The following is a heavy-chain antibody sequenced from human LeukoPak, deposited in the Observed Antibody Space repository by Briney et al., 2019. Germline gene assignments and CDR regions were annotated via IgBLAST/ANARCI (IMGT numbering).Heavy chain of an antibody. CDR3: ERDIPQEAVSGGIDY. V-gene: IGHV1-18*01. Sequence: ASEKVSCKASGYTFITYGVTWVRQAPGQGLEWMGWISVYNGNTNYVEKLQGRVIMTTDTSTNTAYMELRSLRSDDTAMYYCERDIPQEAVSGGIDYWGQGTLVTVSS. J-gene: IGHJ4*02. D-gene: IGHD6-19*01. CDR2: ISVYNGNT. CDR1: GYTFITYG.